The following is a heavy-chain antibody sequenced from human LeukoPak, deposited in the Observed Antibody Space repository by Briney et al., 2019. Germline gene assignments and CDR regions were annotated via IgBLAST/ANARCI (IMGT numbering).Heavy chain of an antibody. J-gene: IGHJ4*02. CDR3: AKVGGAYYYEDY. V-gene: IGHV3-30*02. CDR1: GFTFSSYG. D-gene: IGHD3-22*01. CDR2: IRYDGSNK. Sequence: GGSLRLSCAASGFTFSSYGMHWVRQAPGKGLEWVAFIRYDGSNKYYADSVKGRFTIPRDNSKNTLYLQMNSLRAEDTAVYYCAKVGGAYYYEDYWGQGTLVTVSS.